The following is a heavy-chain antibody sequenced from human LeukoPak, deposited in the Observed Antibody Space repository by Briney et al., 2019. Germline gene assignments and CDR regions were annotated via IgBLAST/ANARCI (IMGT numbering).Heavy chain of an antibody. J-gene: IGHJ6*03. D-gene: IGHD6-13*01. CDR1: GYTFTSYY. CDR2: INPSSGST. Sequence: ASVKVSCKASGYTFTSYYMHWVRQAPGQGLEWMGIINPSSGSTSCAQKFQGRVTMTRDMSTSTVYMELSSLRSEDTAVYYCARNIAAAGYYYYYYMDVWGKGTTVTVSS. CDR3: ARNIAAAGYYYYYYMDV. V-gene: IGHV1-46*01.